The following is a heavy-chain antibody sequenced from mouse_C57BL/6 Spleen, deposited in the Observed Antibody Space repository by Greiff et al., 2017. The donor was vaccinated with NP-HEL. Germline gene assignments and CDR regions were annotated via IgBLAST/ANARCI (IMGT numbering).Heavy chain of an antibody. CDR1: GYTFTSYT. CDR2: INPSSGST. CDR3: AKSPSSYDGYCDFDY. V-gene: IGHV1-4*01. J-gene: IGHJ2*01. Sequence: VQLQQSGAELARPGASVTLSCKASGYTFTSYTMHWVNQRPGQGLEWIGYINPSSGSTKYNQKFKYKATLTADSSSRIAFIQLISLTSEDSDDFYSAKSPSSYDGYCDFDYWGQGTTLTVSS. D-gene: IGHD2-3*01.